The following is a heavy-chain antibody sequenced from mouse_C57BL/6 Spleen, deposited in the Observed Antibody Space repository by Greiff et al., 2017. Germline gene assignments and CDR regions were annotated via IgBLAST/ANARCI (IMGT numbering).Heavy chain of an antibody. CDR3: ARRDSSGYLDY. CDR2: IDPSDSYT. Sequence: VQLQQPGAELVKPGASVKLSCKASGHTFTSYWMQWVKQRPGQGLEWIGEIDPSDSYTNYNQKFKGKATLTVDTSSSTAYMQLSSLTSEDSAVYYCARRDSSGYLDYWGQGTTLTVSS. CDR1: GHTFTSYW. J-gene: IGHJ2*01. V-gene: IGHV1-50*01. D-gene: IGHD3-2*02.